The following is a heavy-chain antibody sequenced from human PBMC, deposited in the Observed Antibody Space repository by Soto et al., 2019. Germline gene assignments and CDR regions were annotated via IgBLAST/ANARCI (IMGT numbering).Heavy chain of an antibody. V-gene: IGHV5-10-1*01. CDR3: ATHSTYSSGWSD. J-gene: IGHJ1*01. Sequence: GESLKISCKHFGFNFPTFWISWVRQMPGKGLEWMGRIDPSDSYTNYSPSFQGHVTISADKSITTAYMQWSSLKASDTAIYYCATHSTYSSGWSDWGQGTLVTVSS. D-gene: IGHD6-19*01. CDR2: IDPSDSYT. CDR1: GFNFPTFW.